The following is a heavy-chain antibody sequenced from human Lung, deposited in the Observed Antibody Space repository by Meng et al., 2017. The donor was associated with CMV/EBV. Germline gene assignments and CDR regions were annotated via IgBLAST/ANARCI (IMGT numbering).Heavy chain of an antibody. CDR3: ARDSEWLVSPFFDY. J-gene: IGHJ4*02. V-gene: IGHV1-46*01. D-gene: IGHD3-3*01. CDR1: GYSFTSYC. Sequence: KASGYSFTSYCMDWVRQGPGQGLEWMGNINPSSSSTTYAQKFQGSVTMTRDTPTSTVYLELMSLSSEATALYACARDSEWLVSPFFDYWGQGTLVTVSS. CDR2: INPSSSST.